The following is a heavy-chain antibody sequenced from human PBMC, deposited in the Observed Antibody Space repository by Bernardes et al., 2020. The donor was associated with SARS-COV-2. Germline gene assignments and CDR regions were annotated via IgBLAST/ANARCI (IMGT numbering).Heavy chain of an antibody. Sequence: GGSLRLSCAASGFTFSSYDMHWVRQATGKGLEWVSAIGTAGDTYYPGSVKGRFTISRENAKNSLYLQMNSLRAGDTAVYYCARAFGGSYFYAFDIWGQGTMVTVSS. J-gene: IGHJ3*02. D-gene: IGHD1-26*01. CDR3: ARAFGGSYFYAFDI. CDR2: IGTAGDT. V-gene: IGHV3-13*01. CDR1: GFTFSSYD.